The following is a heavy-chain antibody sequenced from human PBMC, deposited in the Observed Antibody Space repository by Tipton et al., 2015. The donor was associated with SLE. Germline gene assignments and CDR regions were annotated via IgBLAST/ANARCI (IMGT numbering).Heavy chain of an antibody. J-gene: IGHJ4*02. CDR1: GGSISSNNFF. V-gene: IGHV4-31*03. D-gene: IGHD3-22*01. Sequence: TLSLTCTVSGGSISSNNFFWSWLRQHPGKGLEWIGYIYYSGSAFYNPSLKSRVTMSVDTSKNQFFMRLSSATAADTAVYYCARALRYSSGYFDFWGQGKRVTVSS. CDR3: ARALRYSSGYFDF. CDR2: IYYSGSA.